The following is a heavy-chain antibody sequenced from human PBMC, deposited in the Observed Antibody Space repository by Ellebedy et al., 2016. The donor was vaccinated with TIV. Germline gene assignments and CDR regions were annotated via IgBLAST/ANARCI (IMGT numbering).Heavy chain of an antibody. J-gene: IGHJ4*02. Sequence: GESLKISCAASRITFSSYGTHWVRQAPGNGLEWVAAISYDGRIKFYADSVKGRFTICRDNSRSTLYLQMNSLRAEDTAVYYCAKDLTFGGGSPQDWDYWGQGTLVTVSS. V-gene: IGHV3-30*18. CDR3: AKDLTFGGGSPQDWDY. CDR1: RITFSSYG. CDR2: ISYDGRIK. D-gene: IGHD3-16*01.